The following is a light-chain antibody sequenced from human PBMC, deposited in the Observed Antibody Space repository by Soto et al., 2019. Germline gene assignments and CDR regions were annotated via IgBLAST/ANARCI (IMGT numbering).Light chain of an antibody. CDR2: GAS. V-gene: IGKV3-20*01. J-gene: IGKJ2*01. CDR3: QQFGSSFYT. Sequence: EIVLTQSPGTLSLSPGERATLSCRASQSVSSSYLAWYQQKPGQAPRLLIYGASRRATGIPDRFSGSGSGTDFTLTISRREPEDFAVYYCQQFGSSFYTFGQGTKVEI. CDR1: QSVSSSY.